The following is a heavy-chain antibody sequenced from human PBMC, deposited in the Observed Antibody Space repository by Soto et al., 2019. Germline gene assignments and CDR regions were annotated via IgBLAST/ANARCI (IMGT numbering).Heavy chain of an antibody. CDR2: INASDGNT. D-gene: IGHD6-19*01. J-gene: IGHJ4*02. CDR3: ARPKYSSGWYIVAY. Sequence: GASVKVSCKASGYTFTSYYMHWVRQAPGQRLEWMGIINASDGNTRYAQKFQGRVTITRDTSASTAYMELSSLRSEDTAVYYCARPKYSSGWYIVAYWGQGTLVTVSS. CDR1: GYTFTSYY. V-gene: IGHV1-46*01.